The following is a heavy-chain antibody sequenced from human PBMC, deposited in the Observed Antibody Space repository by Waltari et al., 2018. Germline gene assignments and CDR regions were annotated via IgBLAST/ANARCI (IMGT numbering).Heavy chain of an antibody. CDR3: AKDQEMALHAGDAFDI. V-gene: IGHV3-23*04. CDR2: ISGSGGST. Sequence: EVQLVESGGGLVQPGGSLRLSCAASGFTFSSYAMSWVRQAPGKGLEWVSAISGSGGSTYYADSVKGRFTISRDNSKNTLYLQMNSLRAEDTAVYYCAKDQEMALHAGDAFDIWGQGTMVTVSS. CDR1: GFTFSSYA. D-gene: IGHD5-12*01. J-gene: IGHJ3*02.